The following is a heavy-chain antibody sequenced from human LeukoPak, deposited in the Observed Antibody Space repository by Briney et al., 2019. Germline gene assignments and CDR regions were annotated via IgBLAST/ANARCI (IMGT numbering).Heavy chain of an antibody. Sequence: SETLSLTCAVSGYSTSSGYYWAWIRQPPGKGLEWIESIYHTGTTYYNPSLKSRVTISVDTSKNQFSLRLTSMTAADTAVYYCAKGGGGYFDYWSQGTLVTVSS. CDR2: IYHTGTT. CDR3: AKGGGGYFDY. V-gene: IGHV4-38-2*01. CDR1: GYSTSSGYY. J-gene: IGHJ4*02. D-gene: IGHD4-23*01.